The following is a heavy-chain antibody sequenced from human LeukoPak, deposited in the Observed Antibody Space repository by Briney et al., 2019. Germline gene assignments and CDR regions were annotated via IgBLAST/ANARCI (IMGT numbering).Heavy chain of an antibody. V-gene: IGHV3-30*02. CDR1: GFTFSNYA. CDR2: IRCDGSDN. D-gene: IGHD3-3*01. CDR3: AKALEVFWSGYYNPFDY. Sequence: GGSLRLSCAASGFTFSNYAMNWVRQAPGEGLEWVAFIRCDGSDNHYAESVKGRFTISRDNSKNTLYLQMNSLRAEDTAVYYCAKALEVFWSGYYNPFDYWGRGTLVTVSS. J-gene: IGHJ4*02.